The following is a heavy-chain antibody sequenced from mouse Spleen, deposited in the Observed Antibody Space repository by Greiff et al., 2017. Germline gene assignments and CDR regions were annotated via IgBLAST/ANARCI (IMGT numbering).Heavy chain of an antibody. V-gene: IGHV1-7*01. CDR1: GYTFTSYW. J-gene: IGHJ1*01. CDR2: INPSSGYT. CDR3: ARMVGSSYSYWYFDV. Sequence: QVHVKQSGAELAKPGASVKLSCKASGYTFTSYWMHWVKQRPGQGLEWIGYINPSSGYTKYNQKFKDKATLTADKSSSTAYMQLSSLTYEDSAVYYCARMVGSSYSYWYFDVWGAGTTVTVSS. D-gene: IGHD1-1*01.